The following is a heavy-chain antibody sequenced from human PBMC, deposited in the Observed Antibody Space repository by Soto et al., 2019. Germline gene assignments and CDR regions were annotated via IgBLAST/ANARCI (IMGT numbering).Heavy chain of an antibody. CDR2: IWYDGKNK. CDR3: ARDGSYYYGLAVFNF. V-gene: IGHV3-33*01. D-gene: IGHD3-10*01. J-gene: IGHJ4*02. CDR1: GFSFSNYG. Sequence: GGSLRLSCAASGFSFSNYGMHWVRQAPGKGLEWVAVIWYDGKNKNYADSVKGRFIISRDNSKNTLYLQMNSLRAEDTSVYYCARDGSYYYGLAVFNFWGQGTVVTVSS.